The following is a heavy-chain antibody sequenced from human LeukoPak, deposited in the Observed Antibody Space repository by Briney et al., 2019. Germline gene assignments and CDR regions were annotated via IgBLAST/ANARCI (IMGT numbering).Heavy chain of an antibody. V-gene: IGHV4-39*07. CDR1: GGSISSSSYY. J-gene: IGHJ5*02. D-gene: IGHD3-16*01. CDR3: ARVVDDYVWGSYKVDP. CDR2: IYYSGST. Sequence: SETLSLTCTVSGGSISSSSYYWGWIRQPPGKGLEWIGSIYYSGSTYYNPSLKSRVSISVDTSKNQFSLKLSSVTAADTAVYYCARVVDDYVWGSYKVDPWGQGTLVTVSS.